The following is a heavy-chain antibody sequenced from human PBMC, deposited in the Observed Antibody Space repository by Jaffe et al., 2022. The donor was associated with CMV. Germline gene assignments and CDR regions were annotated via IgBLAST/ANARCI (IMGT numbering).Heavy chain of an antibody. V-gene: IGHV4-39*01. CDR3: ASLPGYSSGWPYYYYYMDV. Sequence: QLQLQESGPGLVKPSETLSLTCTVSGGSISSSSYYWGWIRQPPGKGLEWIGSIYYSGSTYYNPSLKSRVTISVDTSKNQFSLKLSSVTAADTAVYYCASLPGYSSGWPYYYYYMDVWGKGTTVTVSS. CDR1: GGSISSSSYY. J-gene: IGHJ6*03. CDR2: IYYSGST. D-gene: IGHD6-19*01.